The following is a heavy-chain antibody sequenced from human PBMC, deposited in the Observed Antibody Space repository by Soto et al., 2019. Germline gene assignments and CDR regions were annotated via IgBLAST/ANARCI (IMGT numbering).Heavy chain of an antibody. CDR2: IIPIFDTA. CDR3: ARNGTLTGYSYGMDV. CDR1: GGTFSDST. J-gene: IGHJ6*02. V-gene: IGHV1-69*13. D-gene: IGHD1-1*01. Sequence: ASVKVSCKASGGTFSDSTINWVRQAPGQRLEWMGGIIPIFDTANYAEKFQGRVTITADESTSTSFMEVSSLRSEDTAVYYCARNGTLTGYSYGMDVWGQGTMVTVSS.